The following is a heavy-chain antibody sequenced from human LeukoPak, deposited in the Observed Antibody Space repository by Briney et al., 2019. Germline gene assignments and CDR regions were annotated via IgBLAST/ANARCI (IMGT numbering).Heavy chain of an antibody. CDR1: GFTFSSYA. CDR2: ISYDGSNK. Sequence: PGRSLRLSCAASGFTFSSYAMHWVRQAPGKGLEWVAVISYDGSNKYYADSVKGRFTISRDNSKNTLFLQMNSLRAEDTAVYYCARGGGNSYAPVDYWGQGTLVTVSS. J-gene: IGHJ4*02. CDR3: ARGGGNSYAPVDY. V-gene: IGHV3-30*04. D-gene: IGHD5-18*01.